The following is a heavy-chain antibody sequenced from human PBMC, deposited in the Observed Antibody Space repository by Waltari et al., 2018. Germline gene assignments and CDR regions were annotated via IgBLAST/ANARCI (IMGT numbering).Heavy chain of an antibody. CDR3: ARRVIRFFDY. V-gene: IGHV4-39*01. CDR2: IYYSGST. CDR1: GGSISSSSYY. D-gene: IGHD3-3*01. J-gene: IGHJ4*02. Sequence: QLQLQESGPGLVKPSETLSLTCTVSGGSISSSSYYWGWIRQPPGKGLGWIGSIYYSGSTYYNPSLKSRVTISVDTSKNQFSLKLSSVTAADTAVYYCARRVIRFFDYWGQGTLVTVSS.